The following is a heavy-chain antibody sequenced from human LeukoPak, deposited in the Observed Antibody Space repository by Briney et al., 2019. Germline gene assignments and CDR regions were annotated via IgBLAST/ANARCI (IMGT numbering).Heavy chain of an antibody. V-gene: IGHV4-38-2*02. CDR1: GYSITTGGY. CDR3: ARGTRGGHFDY. J-gene: IGHJ4*02. Sequence: PSETLSLTCTVSGYSITTGGYWGWVRQPPGKGLEWIGTFYYSGTTHYNPSLKSRGTISEDTSKNQFSLKLTSVTAADTAVYYCARGTRGGHFDYWGQGTLVTVSS. D-gene: IGHD2-2*01. CDR2: FYYSGTT.